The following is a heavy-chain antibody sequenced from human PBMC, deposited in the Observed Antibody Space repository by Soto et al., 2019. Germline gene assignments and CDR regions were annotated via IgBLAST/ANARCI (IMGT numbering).Heavy chain of an antibody. V-gene: IGHV3-30-3*01. CDR1: GFNFNHFA. CDR3: ARDGCSGTACYLPH. D-gene: IGHD5-12*01. Sequence: QVQLVESGGGVVQPGGSLKLSCAASGFNFNHFALNWVRQAPGKGPEWVAVISYDGLKKFYADSVKGRFTISRDTSTDTVSLQMNDLRVEDTSVYYCARDGCSGTACYLPHWGQGTLVTVSS. CDR2: ISYDGLKK. J-gene: IGHJ1*01.